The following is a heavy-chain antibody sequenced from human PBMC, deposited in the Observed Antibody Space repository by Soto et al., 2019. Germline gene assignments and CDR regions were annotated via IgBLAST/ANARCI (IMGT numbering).Heavy chain of an antibody. CDR3: ARDRYYYDSSGYYPPGGAFDI. J-gene: IGHJ3*02. V-gene: IGHV4-31*03. CDR1: GGSISSSGYY. Sequence: SETLSLTCTVSGGSISSSGYYWSWIRQHPGKGLEWIGYIYYSGSTYYNPSLKSRVTISVDTSKNQFSLKLSSVTAADTAVYYCARDRYYYDSSGYYPPGGAFDIWGQGTMVTVSS. CDR2: IYYSGST. D-gene: IGHD3-22*01.